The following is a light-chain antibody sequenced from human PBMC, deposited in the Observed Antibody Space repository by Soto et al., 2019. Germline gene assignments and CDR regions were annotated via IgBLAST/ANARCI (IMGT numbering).Light chain of an antibody. Sequence: QSVLAQPASVSGSPEQSVTISCTGTSSDVGTYNLVSWYQQHPGKAPKLIIYEVTERPSGVSNRFSGSKFGNTASLTISGLLPEDEPDYYCCSYGGSSALPYVFGTGTKVTVL. CDR2: EVT. CDR3: CSYGGSSALPYV. CDR1: SSDVGTYNL. V-gene: IGLV2-23*02. J-gene: IGLJ1*01.